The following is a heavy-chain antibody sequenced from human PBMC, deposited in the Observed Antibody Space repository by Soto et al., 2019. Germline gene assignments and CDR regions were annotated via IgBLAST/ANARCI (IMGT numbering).Heavy chain of an antibody. CDR2: IYSGGST. CDR3: ARDCDTNSYFSWLDP. J-gene: IGHJ5*02. CDR1: GFTVSSNY. V-gene: IGHV3-66*01. Sequence: EVQLVESGGGLVQPGGSLRLSCAASGFTVSSNYMSWVRQAPGKGLEWVSVIYSGGSTYFADSVKDRFSISRDNSKNTLHLQMNSLRAEDTAVYYCARDCDTNSYFSWLDPWGQGTLVTVSS. D-gene: IGHD3-10*01.